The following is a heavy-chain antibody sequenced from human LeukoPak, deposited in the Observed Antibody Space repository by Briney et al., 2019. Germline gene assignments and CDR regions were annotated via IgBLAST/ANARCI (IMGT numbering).Heavy chain of an antibody. CDR3: ARGSREFWSGYYGTWYFDY. V-gene: IGHV4-31*03. CDR2: IYYSGST. CDR1: GGSISSGGYY. Sequence: PSQTLSLTCTVSGGSISSGGYYWSWIRQHPGKGLEWIGYIYYSGSTYYNPSLKSRVTISVDTSKNQFSLKLSSVTAADTAVYYCARGSREFWSGYYGTWYFDYWGQGTLVTVSS. J-gene: IGHJ4*02. D-gene: IGHD3-3*01.